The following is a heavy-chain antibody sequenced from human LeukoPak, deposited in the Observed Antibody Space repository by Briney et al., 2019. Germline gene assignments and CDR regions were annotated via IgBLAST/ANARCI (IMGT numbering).Heavy chain of an antibody. CDR1: GYTFTSYY. V-gene: IGHV1-46*01. D-gene: IGHD2/OR15-2a*01. J-gene: IGHJ6*02. CDR2: INPSGGST. Sequence: ASVKVSCKASGYTFTSYYMHWVRQAPGQGLEWMGIINPSGGSTSYAQKFQGRVTMTRDTSTSTAYMELSSLRSEDTAVYYCARAFLDRGYGMDVWGQGTTVTVSS. CDR3: ARAFLDRGYGMDV.